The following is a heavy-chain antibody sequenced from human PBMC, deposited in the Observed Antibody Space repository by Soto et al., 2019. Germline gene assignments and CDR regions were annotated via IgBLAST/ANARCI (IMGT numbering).Heavy chain of an antibody. CDR3: ARVPHYYDSSGFDP. CDR2: IYHSGST. D-gene: IGHD3-22*01. Sequence: PSETLSLTCAVSGGSISSSNWWSWVRQPPGKGLEWIGEIYHSGSTNYNPSLKSRVTISVDKSKNRFSLKLSSVTAADTAVYYCARVPHYYDSSGFDPWGQGTLGTV. V-gene: IGHV4-4*02. CDR1: GGSISSSNW. J-gene: IGHJ5*02.